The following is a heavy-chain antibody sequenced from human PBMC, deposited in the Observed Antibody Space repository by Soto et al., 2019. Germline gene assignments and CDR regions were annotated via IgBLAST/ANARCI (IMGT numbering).Heavy chain of an antibody. D-gene: IGHD3-10*01. CDR3: ARGGPNGPRLLWFGELVVSRFHFDY. J-gene: IGHJ4*02. Sequence: NPSETLSLTCAVYGGSFSGYYWSWIRQPPGKGLEWIGEINHSGSTNYNPSLKSRVTISVDTSKNQFSLKLSSVTAADTAVYYCARGGPNGPRLLWFGELVVSRFHFDYWGLGTLVTVSS. CDR1: GGSFSGYY. V-gene: IGHV4-34*01. CDR2: INHSGST.